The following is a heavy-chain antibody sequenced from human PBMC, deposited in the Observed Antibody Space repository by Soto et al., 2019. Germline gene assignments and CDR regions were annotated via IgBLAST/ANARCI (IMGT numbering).Heavy chain of an antibody. CDR3: AKGARGFDS. CDR1: GFTLGRFG. D-gene: IGHD6-6*01. Sequence: GGSLRLACAAYGFTLGRFGMQWVSQARGRGLEGVAVISYYGSNKYYADSVKGHFTISRDNSKIRLYLQMNSLIAEHTAVYYCAKGARGFDSWGQGTLVTVSS. J-gene: IGHJ4*02. CDR2: ISYYGSNK. V-gene: IGHV3-30*18.